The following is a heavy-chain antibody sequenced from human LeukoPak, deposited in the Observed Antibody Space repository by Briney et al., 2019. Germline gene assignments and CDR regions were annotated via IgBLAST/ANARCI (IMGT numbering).Heavy chain of an antibody. CDR2: ISGRGGDT. V-gene: IGHV3-23*01. Sequence: GGSLRLSCVGSGFTFGNYAMNWVRQTPGKGLEWVAAISGRGGDTYYADSVKGRFTISRDNSKNTLYLQMNSLRAEDTAVYYCAKEEGSWYPTAFDYWGQGTLVTVSS. J-gene: IGHJ4*02. CDR3: AKEEGSWYPTAFDY. CDR1: GFTFGNYA. D-gene: IGHD6-13*01.